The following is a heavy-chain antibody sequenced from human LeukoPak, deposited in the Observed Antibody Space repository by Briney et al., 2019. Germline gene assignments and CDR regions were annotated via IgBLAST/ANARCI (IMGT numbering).Heavy chain of an antibody. CDR3: AKDDASAEYFQH. CDR2: ISGSGGST. V-gene: IGHV3-23*01. Sequence: GGSLRLSCAASGFTFSSYAMSWVRQAPGKELEWVSAISGSGGSTYYADSVKGRFTISRDNSKNTLYLQMNSLRAEATAVYYCAKDDASAEYFQHWGQVTLVTVSS. CDR1: GFTFSSYA. J-gene: IGHJ1*01.